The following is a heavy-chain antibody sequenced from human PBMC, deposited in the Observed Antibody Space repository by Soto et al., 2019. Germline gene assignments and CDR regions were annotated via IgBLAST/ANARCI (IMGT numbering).Heavy chain of an antibody. CDR3: ARLPYDFWIVYYQYYYYYMDV. J-gene: IGHJ6*03. Sequence: QVTLKESGPVLVKPTETLTLTCTVSGFSLSNARMGVSWIRQPPGKALEWLAHIFSNDEKSYSTSLKSRLTISKDTAKSKVVLTMTNMDPVDTATYYCARLPYDFWIVYYQYYYYYMDVWGKGTTVTVSS. D-gene: IGHD3-3*01. V-gene: IGHV2-26*01. CDR1: GFSLSNARMG. CDR2: IFSNDEK.